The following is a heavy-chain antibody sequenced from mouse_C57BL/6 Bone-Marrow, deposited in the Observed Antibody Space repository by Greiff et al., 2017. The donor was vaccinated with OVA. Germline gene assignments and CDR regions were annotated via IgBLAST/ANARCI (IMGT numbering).Heavy chain of an antibody. V-gene: IGHV1-42*01. Sequence: VQLKQSGPELVKPGASVKISCKASGYSYTGYYMNWVKQSPEKSLEWIGEINPSTGGTTYNQKFKAKAPLTVDKSSITSSLQLKCLTSEYSAVYYCTRWYYGISLYYAMDYWGPGTSVTVSS. CDR2: INPSTGGT. J-gene: IGHJ4*01. CDR1: GYSYTGYY. CDR3: TRWYYGISLYYAMDY. D-gene: IGHD1-1*01.